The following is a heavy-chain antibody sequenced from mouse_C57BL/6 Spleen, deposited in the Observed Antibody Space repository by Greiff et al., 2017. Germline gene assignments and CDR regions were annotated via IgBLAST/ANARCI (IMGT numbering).Heavy chain of an antibody. J-gene: IGHJ1*03. Sequence: QVQLQQSGAELVRPGTSVKVSCKASGYAFTNYLIEWVKQRPGQGLEWIGVINPGSGGTNYNEKFKGKATLTADKSSSTAYMQLSSLTSEDSAVYFCARNWDVGYFDVWGTGTTVTVSS. V-gene: IGHV1-54*01. CDR1: GYAFTNYL. CDR2: INPGSGGT. CDR3: ARNWDVGYFDV. D-gene: IGHD4-1*01.